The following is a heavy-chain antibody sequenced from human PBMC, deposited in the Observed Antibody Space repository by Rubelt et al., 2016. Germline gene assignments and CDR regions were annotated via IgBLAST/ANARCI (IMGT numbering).Heavy chain of an antibody. CDR3: ARGRVPATSPCDS. J-gene: IGHJ4*02. D-gene: IGHD2-2*01. V-gene: IGHV4-34*01. Sequence: QVQLQQWGAGLLKPSETLSLTCAVYSGSFSGHYWNWVRQPPGQGLEWIADINHSGSTSYNPSLKSRVTISVDTSKNQFSLKLRSVTAADTAGYDGARGRVPATSPCDSWGQGILVTVSS. CDR1: SGSFSGHY. CDR2: INHSGST.